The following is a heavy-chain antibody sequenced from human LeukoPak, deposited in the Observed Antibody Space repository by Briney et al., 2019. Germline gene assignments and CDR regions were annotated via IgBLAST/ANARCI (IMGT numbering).Heavy chain of an antibody. D-gene: IGHD1-14*01. CDR3: AKASNNHGLGGTVEY. J-gene: IGHJ4*02. CDR2: ISYDGSNK. V-gene: IGHV3-30*18. CDR1: GVTFSRYA. Sequence: PGRSLRLSCADSGVTFSRYAMHWVRQAPGKGLEWVAVISYDGSNKFYADSVKGRLAISRDNSKNTLYLQMNSLRTEDTAVYYCAKASNNHGLGGTVEYWGQGTLVTVSS.